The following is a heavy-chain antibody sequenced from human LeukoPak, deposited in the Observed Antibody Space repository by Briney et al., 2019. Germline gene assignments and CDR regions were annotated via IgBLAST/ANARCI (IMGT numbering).Heavy chain of an antibody. V-gene: IGHV3-23*01. CDR2: ISGSGGST. J-gene: IGHJ4*02. Sequence: GGSLRLPCAASGFTFSSYAMSWVRQAPGKGLEWVSAISGSGGSTYYADSVKGRFTISRDNSKNTLYLQMNSLRAEDTAVYYCAKDLWGTDYYFDYWGQGTLVTVSS. CDR1: GFTFSSYA. CDR3: AKDLWGTDYYFDY. D-gene: IGHD3-16*01.